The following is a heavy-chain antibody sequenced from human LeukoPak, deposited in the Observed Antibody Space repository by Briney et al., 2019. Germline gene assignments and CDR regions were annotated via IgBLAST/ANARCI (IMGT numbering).Heavy chain of an antibody. CDR1: GFTFSDYY. CDR3: ARRRDSGSLQHFDY. D-gene: IGHD1-26*01. CDR2: ISSSGTTI. J-gene: IGHJ4*02. Sequence: GRSLRLSCAASGFTFSDYYMSWIRQAPGKGLEWVSYISSSGTTIYYADSVKGRFTISRDNAKNSLYLQMNSLRAEDTAVYYCARRRDSGSLQHFDYWGQGTLVTVSS. V-gene: IGHV3-11*01.